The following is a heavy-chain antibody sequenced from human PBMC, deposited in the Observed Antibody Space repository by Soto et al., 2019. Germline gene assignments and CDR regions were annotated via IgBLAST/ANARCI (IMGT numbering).Heavy chain of an antibody. J-gene: IGHJ4*02. V-gene: IGHV3-48*03. CDR3: ARDPEKYSGSDLGIDY. D-gene: IGHD5-12*01. CDR2: ISSSGKTI. CDR1: VFTFTNYE. Sequence: SLRLSCAASVFTFTNYEMNWVRRAPGKGLEWISYISSSGKTISYADSVKGRFTISRDNAKNSLYLQMNSLRAEDTAVYYCARDPEKYSGSDLGIDYWGQGTLVTVSS.